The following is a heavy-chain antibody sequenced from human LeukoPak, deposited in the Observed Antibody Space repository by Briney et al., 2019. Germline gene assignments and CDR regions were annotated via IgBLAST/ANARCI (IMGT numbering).Heavy chain of an antibody. Sequence: GGSLRLSCAASGFTFDDYAMHWVRQAPGKGLEWVSLISGDGGSTYYADSVKGRFTISRDNSKNSLYLQMNSLRTEDTALYYCGKDKGFGGFTDAFDIWGQGTMVTVSS. CDR3: GKDKGFGGFTDAFDI. V-gene: IGHV3-43*02. D-gene: IGHD3-10*01. CDR2: ISGDGGST. CDR1: GFTFDDYA. J-gene: IGHJ3*02.